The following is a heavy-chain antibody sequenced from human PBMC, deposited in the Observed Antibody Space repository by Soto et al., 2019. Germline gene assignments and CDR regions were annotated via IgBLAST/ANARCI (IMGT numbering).Heavy chain of an antibody. CDR2: ISSDGSSA. CDR3: AGVLYCSGVGCYSHFDS. D-gene: IGHD2-15*01. V-gene: IGHV3-74*01. J-gene: IGHJ4*02. Sequence: EVQLVESGGGLVQPGGSLRLSCAASGFTFSGHWMHWVRQAPGKGLVWVSRISSDGSSADYEDSVKGRFTISRDNTRHRLNVQMNSLRAEDTALYCCAGVLYCSGVGCYSHFDSWGQGTPVTVSS. CDR1: GFTFSGHW.